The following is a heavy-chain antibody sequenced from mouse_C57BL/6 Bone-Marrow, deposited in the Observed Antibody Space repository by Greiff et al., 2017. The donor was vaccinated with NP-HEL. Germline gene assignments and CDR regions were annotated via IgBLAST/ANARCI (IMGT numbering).Heavy chain of an antibody. V-gene: IGHV1-64*01. Sequence: QVQLKESGAELVKPGASVKLSCKASGYTFTSYWMHWVKQRPGQGLEWIGMIHPNSGSTNYNEKFKSKATLTVDKSSSTAYMQLSSLTSEDSAVYYCARGEVSYYYGSSYNYWGQGTTLTVSS. CDR1: GYTFTSYW. J-gene: IGHJ2*01. CDR3: ARGEVSYYYGSSYNY. D-gene: IGHD1-1*01. CDR2: IHPNSGST.